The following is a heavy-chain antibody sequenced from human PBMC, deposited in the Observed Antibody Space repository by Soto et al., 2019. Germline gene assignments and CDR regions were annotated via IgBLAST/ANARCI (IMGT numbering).Heavy chain of an antibody. J-gene: IGHJ4*02. V-gene: IGHV3-33*01. CDR2: IWYDGSAT. D-gene: IGHD6-6*01. Sequence: QVQLVQSGAGVVQPGKSLRLSCGASGFTFSWYGMHWVRQAPGKGLEWVSFIWYDGSATYYGDSVKGRFTISKDDSTNTLYLQMNSLRAEDTAVYYCARDIAVRRIDEWGQGTLVTVAS. CDR3: ARDIAVRRIDE. CDR1: GFTFSWYG.